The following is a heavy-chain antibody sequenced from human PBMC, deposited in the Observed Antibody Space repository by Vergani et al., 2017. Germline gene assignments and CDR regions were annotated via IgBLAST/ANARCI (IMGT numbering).Heavy chain of an antibody. V-gene: IGHV1-18*01. CDR3: AREEDLDFWSGPLYYYYGMDV. D-gene: IGHD3-3*01. CDR2: ISAYNGNT. CDR1: GYTFTSYG. J-gene: IGHJ6*02. Sequence: QVQLVQSGAEVKKPGASVKVSCKASGYTFTSYGISWVRQAPGQGLEWMGWISAYNGNTNYAQKLQGRVTMTTDTSTSTAYMELRSLRSDDTAVYYCAREEDLDFWSGPLYYYYGMDVWGQGTTVTVSS.